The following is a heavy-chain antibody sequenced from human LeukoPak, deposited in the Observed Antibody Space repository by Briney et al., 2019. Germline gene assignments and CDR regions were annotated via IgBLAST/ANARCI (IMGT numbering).Heavy chain of an antibody. V-gene: IGHV4-39*01. CDR3: ARLFGYCSSTSCPKLHDY. Sequence: PSETLSLTCTVSGASISSSSYHWGWIRQPPGKGLEWIGTIYYSGSTYYNPSLKSRVTISVDTSKNQFSLKLSSVTAADTAVYYCARLFGYCSSTSCPKLHDYWGQGTLVTVSS. D-gene: IGHD2-2*01. CDR1: GASISSSSYH. CDR2: IYYSGST. J-gene: IGHJ4*02.